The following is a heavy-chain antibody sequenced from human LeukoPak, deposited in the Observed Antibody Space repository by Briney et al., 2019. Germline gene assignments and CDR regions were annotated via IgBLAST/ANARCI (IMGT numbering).Heavy chain of an antibody. D-gene: IGHD3-22*01. V-gene: IGHV1-69*05. CDR2: IIPIFGTA. Sequence: SVKVSCKASGGTFSSYAISWVRQGPGQGLEWMGGIIPIFGTANYAQKFQGRVTITTDESTSTAYMELSSLRSEDTAVYYCARGNMYYYDSSGSYRFDYWGQGTLVTVSS. CDR1: GGTFSSYA. CDR3: ARGNMYYYDSSGSYRFDY. J-gene: IGHJ4*02.